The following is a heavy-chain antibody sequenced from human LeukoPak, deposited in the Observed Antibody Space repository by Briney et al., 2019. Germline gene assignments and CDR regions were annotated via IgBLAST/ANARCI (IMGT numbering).Heavy chain of an antibody. V-gene: IGHV3-7*01. CDR1: GFRFNTFW. D-gene: IGHD2-21*01. CDR3: AKALFRGHDPFDY. J-gene: IGHJ4*02. CDR2: IKQDGNEK. Sequence: GGSLRLSCAASGFRFNTFWMSWVRQAPGKGLEWVANIKQDGNEKYYADSVKGRLTISRDNGKNTLYLQMNSLRREDTAVYYCAKALFRGHDPFDYWGQGTLVTVSS.